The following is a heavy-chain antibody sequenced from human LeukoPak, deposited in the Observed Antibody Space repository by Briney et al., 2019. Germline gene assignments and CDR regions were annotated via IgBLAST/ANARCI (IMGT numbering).Heavy chain of an antibody. D-gene: IGHD3-22*01. J-gene: IGHJ1*01. V-gene: IGHV3-23*01. CDR1: GFTFSNYA. CDR2: ISSSGTNT. Sequence: GGSLRLSCAASGFTFSNYAITWVRQAPGKGLEWVSTISSSGTNTYYADSVRGRFTISRNNSKNTLYLQMNSLRAEDTAVYYCAKDGHYDSSGFTLQYWGQGTLVTVSS. CDR3: AKDGHYDSSGFTLQY.